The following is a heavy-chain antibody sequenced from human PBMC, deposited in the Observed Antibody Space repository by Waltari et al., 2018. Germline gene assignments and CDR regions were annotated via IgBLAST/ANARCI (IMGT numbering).Heavy chain of an antibody. V-gene: IGHV3-30-3*01. CDR3: ASCTGGNCYYYGFDV. J-gene: IGHJ6*02. CDR1: GFTFSSSV. Sequence: QLVESGVGVVQPGGSLRLPLSASGFTFSSSVMHWVRQATGRGLEWVAVISSDGSRKSYADSVKVRFSISRDNSKNSLSLEMNSLRPDDTAVYYCASCTGGNCYYYGFDVWGQGTTVTVSS. D-gene: IGHD2-8*02. CDR2: ISSDGSRK.